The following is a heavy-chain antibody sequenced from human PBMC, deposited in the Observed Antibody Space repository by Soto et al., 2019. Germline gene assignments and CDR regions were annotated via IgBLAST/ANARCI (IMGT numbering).Heavy chain of an antibody. D-gene: IGHD6-19*01. J-gene: IGHJ6*02. Sequence: QVQLVESGGGVVQPGRSLRISCAASGFTFSSYGMHWVRQAPGKGLEWVAVISYDGSNKYYADSVKGRFTISRDNSKNTLYLQMNSLRAEDTAVYYCAKDQQWLPLALYYGMDVWGQGTTVTVSS. V-gene: IGHV3-30*18. CDR3: AKDQQWLPLALYYGMDV. CDR1: GFTFSSYG. CDR2: ISYDGSNK.